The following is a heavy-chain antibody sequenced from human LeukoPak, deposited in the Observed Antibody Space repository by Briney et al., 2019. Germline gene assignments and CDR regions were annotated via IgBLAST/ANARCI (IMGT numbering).Heavy chain of an antibody. V-gene: IGHV3-48*03. J-gene: IGHJ4*02. CDR2: VDAGATST. Sequence: GGSLRLSCAASGFPVNKYEIHWVRQAPGKGLEWISYVDAGATSTNYADSVWGRFTLSRDNSKNTVYLQMNSLRAEDAAVYYCVKARMPHCGTDCLESWGQGTLVTVSS. CDR3: VKARMPHCGTDCLES. D-gene: IGHD2-21*02. CDR1: GFPVNKYE.